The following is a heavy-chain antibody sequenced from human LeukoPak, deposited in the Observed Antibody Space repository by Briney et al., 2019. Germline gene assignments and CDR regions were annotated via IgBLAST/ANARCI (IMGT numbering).Heavy chain of an antibody. Sequence: GGSLRLSCAASAFTFPSYAMSWVRQAPGKGLEWVSAISGSGGSTYYVDSVKGRFTISRDNSKNTLYLQMNSLRAEDTAVYYCAKSPRPAAIYFDYWGQGTLVTVSS. CDR3: AKSPRPAAIYFDY. CDR2: ISGSGGST. D-gene: IGHD2-2*02. CDR1: AFTFPSYA. J-gene: IGHJ4*02. V-gene: IGHV3-23*01.